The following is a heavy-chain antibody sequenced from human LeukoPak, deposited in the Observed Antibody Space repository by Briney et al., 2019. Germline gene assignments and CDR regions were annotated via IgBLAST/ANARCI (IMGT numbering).Heavy chain of an antibody. D-gene: IGHD3-10*01. J-gene: IGHJ4*02. CDR2: ISYDGSNK. CDR1: GFTFSSYA. CDR3: AKDIGSYYDY. V-gene: IGHV3-30*04. Sequence: PGGSLRLSCAASGFTFSSYAMHWVRQAPSKGLEWVAVISYDGSNKYYADSVKGRFTISRDNSKNTLYLEMNSLRAEDTAVYYCAKDIGSYYDYWGQGILVTVSS.